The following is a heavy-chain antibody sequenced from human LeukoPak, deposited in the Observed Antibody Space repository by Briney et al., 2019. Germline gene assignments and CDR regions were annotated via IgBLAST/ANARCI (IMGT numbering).Heavy chain of an antibody. Sequence: SVKVSCKASGGTFSSYAISWVRQAPGQGLEWMGRIIPILGIANYAQKFQGRVTITADKSTSTAYMELSSLRSEGTAVYYCARELSTRQLGDYWGQGTLVTVSS. CDR1: GGTFSSYA. CDR3: ARELSTRQLGDY. V-gene: IGHV1-69*04. J-gene: IGHJ4*02. CDR2: IIPILGIA. D-gene: IGHD6-6*01.